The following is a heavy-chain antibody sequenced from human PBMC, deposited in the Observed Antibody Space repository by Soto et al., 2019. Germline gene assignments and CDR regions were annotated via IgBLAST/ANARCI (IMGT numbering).Heavy chain of an antibody. J-gene: IGHJ4*02. D-gene: IGHD3-10*01. Sequence: GASVKVSCKASGGTFSSYAISWVRQAPGQGLEWMGGIIPIFGTANYAQKFQGWVTMARDTSISTAYMELSRLRSDDTAVYYCASGILWFDYWGQGTLVTVSS. V-gene: IGHV1-69*05. CDR1: GGTFSSYA. CDR3: ASGILWFDY. CDR2: IIPIFGTA.